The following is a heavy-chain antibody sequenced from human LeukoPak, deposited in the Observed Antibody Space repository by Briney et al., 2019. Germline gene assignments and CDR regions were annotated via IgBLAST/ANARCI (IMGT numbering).Heavy chain of an antibody. J-gene: IGHJ4*02. D-gene: IGHD4-11*01. V-gene: IGHV4-59*08. Sequence: PSETLSLTCTVSGGSISSYYWSWLRQPPGKGLEWIGYIYYSGSTNYNPSLKSRVTISVDTSKNQFSLKLSSVTAADTAVYYCARHGDYSNPFDYWGQGTLVTVSS. CDR2: IYYSGST. CDR1: GGSISSYY. CDR3: ARHGDYSNPFDY.